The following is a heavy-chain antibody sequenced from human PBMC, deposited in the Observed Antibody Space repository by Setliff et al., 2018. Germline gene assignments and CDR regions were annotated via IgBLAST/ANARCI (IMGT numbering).Heavy chain of an antibody. CDR1: GDSIRSHF. J-gene: IGHJ6*03. CDR2: IYYTGST. CDR3: ARARYSSGWYGGGGAFYYMDA. D-gene: IGHD6-19*01. V-gene: IGHV4-59*08. Sequence: LSLTCTVSGDSIRSHFWTWIRQPPGKGLEWVGHIYYTGSTSYNASVKSRVTVSLDTSKNQFSLKLTSVTAADTAVYYCARARYSSGWYGGGGAFYYMDAWGKGTTVTVSS.